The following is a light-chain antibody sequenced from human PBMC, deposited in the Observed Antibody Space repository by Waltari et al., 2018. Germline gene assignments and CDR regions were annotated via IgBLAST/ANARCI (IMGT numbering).Light chain of an antibody. CDR1: QSVSSSY. CDR2: GAS. J-gene: IGKJ2*01. CDR3: QQYGSSPPYT. Sequence: EIVLTQSPGTLSLSPGERATLSCRASQSVSSSYLAWYQQKPGQAPRLLIYGASSRATGIPDRFSSSGSGTDFTLTISRLEPEDFAVYYCQQYGSSPPYTFGQGTKLGIK. V-gene: IGKV3-20*01.